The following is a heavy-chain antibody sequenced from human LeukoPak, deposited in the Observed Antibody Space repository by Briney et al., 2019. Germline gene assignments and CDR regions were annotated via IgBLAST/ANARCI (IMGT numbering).Heavy chain of an antibody. CDR3: ARDVGLAGPFDY. CDR2: IIPILGIA. CDR1: GGTFSSYA. Sequence: GASVKVSCKASGGTFSSYAISWERQAPGQGLEWMGRIIPILGIANYAQKFQGRATITADKSTSTAYMELSSLRSEDTAVCYCARDVGLAGPFDYWGQGTLVTVSS. D-gene: IGHD3/OR15-3a*01. J-gene: IGHJ4*02. V-gene: IGHV1-69*04.